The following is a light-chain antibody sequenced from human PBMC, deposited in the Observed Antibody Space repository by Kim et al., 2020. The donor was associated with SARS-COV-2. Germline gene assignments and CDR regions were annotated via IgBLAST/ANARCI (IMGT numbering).Light chain of an antibody. Sequence: QTATPTCTGNNNNVGNQGAAWLRQHQGHPPKLLFYANNNRPSGISERLSASRSGNTASLTITGLQPEDEADYYCSAWDISLSAWVFGGGTQLTVL. CDR2: ANN. CDR3: SAWDISLSAWV. V-gene: IGLV10-54*01. J-gene: IGLJ3*02. CDR1: NNNVGNQG.